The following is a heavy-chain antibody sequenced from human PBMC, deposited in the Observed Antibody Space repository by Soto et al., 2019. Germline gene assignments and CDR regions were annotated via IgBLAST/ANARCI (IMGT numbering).Heavy chain of an antibody. V-gene: IGHV4-34*01. CDR3: AGGYYGMDV. CDR1: GGSFSGYY. Sequence: PSETLSLTCAVYGGSFSGYYWSWIRQPPGKGLEWIGEINHSGSTNYNSSLKSRVTISVDTSKNQFSLKLSSVTAADTAVYYCAGGYYGMDVWGQGTTVTFSS. CDR2: INHSGST. J-gene: IGHJ6*02.